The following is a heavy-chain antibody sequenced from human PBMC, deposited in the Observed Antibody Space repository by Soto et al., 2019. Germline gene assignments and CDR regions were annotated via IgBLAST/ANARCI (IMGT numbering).Heavy chain of an antibody. J-gene: IGHJ6*02. D-gene: IGHD2-2*01. Sequence: SVKVSCKASGGTFSSYAISWVRQAPGQGLEWMGGIIPIFGTANYAQKFQGRVTITADESTSTAYMELSSLRSEDTAVYYCARHPLGYCSSTSCSEYYYYGMDVWGQGTTVTVSS. V-gene: IGHV1-69*13. CDR2: IIPIFGTA. CDR3: ARHPLGYCSSTSCSEYYYYGMDV. CDR1: GGTFSSYA.